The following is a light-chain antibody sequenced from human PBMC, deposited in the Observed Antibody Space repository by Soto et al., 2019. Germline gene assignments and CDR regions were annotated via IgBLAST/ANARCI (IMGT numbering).Light chain of an antibody. J-gene: IGLJ1*01. CDR2: EAY. CDR3: CSNAVGSTYV. CDR1: STDVGSHKL. Sequence: ALTQPASVSGSPGQSITISCTGTSTDVGSHKLVSWYQQYPGNAPKLIIFEAYKRPSGVSNRFSGSKSGSTASLTISGLQAEDEADYSCCSNAVGSTYVFGTGTKVTVL. V-gene: IGLV2-23*01.